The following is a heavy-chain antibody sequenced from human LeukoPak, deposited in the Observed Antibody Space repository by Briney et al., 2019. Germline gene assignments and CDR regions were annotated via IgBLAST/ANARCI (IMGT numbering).Heavy chain of an antibody. J-gene: IGHJ6*03. V-gene: IGHV4-59*12. CDR3: ARGVLGYCSSTSCYFQPPPYYMDV. CDR1: GGSISSSY. CDR2: IYYSGNT. Sequence: SETLSLTCTVSGGSISSSYWSWIRQPPGKGLEWIGYIYYSGNTNYNPSLKSRVTISVDTSKNQFSLKLSSVTAADTAVYYCARGVLGYCSSTSCYFQPPPYYMDVWGKGTTVTVSS. D-gene: IGHD2-2*01.